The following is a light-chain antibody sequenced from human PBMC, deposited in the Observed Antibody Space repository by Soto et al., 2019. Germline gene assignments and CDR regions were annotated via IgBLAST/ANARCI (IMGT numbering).Light chain of an antibody. CDR3: QQYNSYPWT. CDR1: QSISSW. Sequence: DIQMTQSPSTLSASVGDRVTITCRASQSISSWLAWYQQKPGKAPKLLIYDAFSLEGGVPSRFSGSGSGTEFTLTISSLQPDDFATYYCQQYNSYPWTFGQGTKVEIK. CDR2: DAF. J-gene: IGKJ1*01. V-gene: IGKV1-5*01.